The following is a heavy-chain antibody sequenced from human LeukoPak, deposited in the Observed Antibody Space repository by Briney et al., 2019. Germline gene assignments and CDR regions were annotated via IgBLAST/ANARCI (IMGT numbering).Heavy chain of an antibody. CDR3: ARGQYSGYDSMGY. J-gene: IGHJ4*02. CDR1: GYTFTGYY. Sequence: ASVKVSCKASGYTFTGYYMHWVRQAPGQGLEWMGWINPNSGGTNYAQKFQGRVTMTRDTSISTAYMELSRLRCGDTAVYYCARGQYSGYDSMGYWGQGTLVTVSS. CDR2: INPNSGGT. D-gene: IGHD5-12*01. V-gene: IGHV1-2*02.